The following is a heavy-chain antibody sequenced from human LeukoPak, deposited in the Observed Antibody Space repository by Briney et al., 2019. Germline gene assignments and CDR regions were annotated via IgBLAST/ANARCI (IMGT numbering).Heavy chain of an antibody. CDR1: GYTFTGYY. Sequence: GASVKVSCKASGYTFTGYYMHWVRQAPGQGLEWMGWINPNSGGTNYAQKFQGRVTMTRDTSISTAYMELSRLRSDDTAVYYRARDPSIVVVPAAIDYWGQGTLVTVSS. CDR3: ARDPSIVVVPAAIDY. J-gene: IGHJ4*02. CDR2: INPNSGGT. D-gene: IGHD2-2*01. V-gene: IGHV1-2*02.